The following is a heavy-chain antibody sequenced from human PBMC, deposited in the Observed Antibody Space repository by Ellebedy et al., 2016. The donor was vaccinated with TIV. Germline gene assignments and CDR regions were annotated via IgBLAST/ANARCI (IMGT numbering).Heavy chain of an antibody. J-gene: IGHJ5*02. Sequence: SETLSLXXTVSGGSFSSYYWSWIRQPAGKGLEWIGRIYTTGSTNYNPSLKSRVTMSVDTSKNQFSLKLSSVTAADTAVYYCARKRELDCSSTSCSPGGFDPWGQGTLVTVSS. CDR1: GGSFSSYY. D-gene: IGHD2-2*01. CDR2: IYTTGST. V-gene: IGHV4-4*07. CDR3: ARKRELDCSSTSCSPGGFDP.